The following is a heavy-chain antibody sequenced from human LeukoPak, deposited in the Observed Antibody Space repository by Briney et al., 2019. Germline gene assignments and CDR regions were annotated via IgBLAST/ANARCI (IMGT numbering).Heavy chain of an antibody. CDR3: ASLKRDYYYMDV. CDR1: GGSFSNYF. J-gene: IGHJ6*03. CDR2: INHSGTT. Sequence: SETLSLTCVVYGGSFSNYFLTWSRQPPGKGLEWIGEINHSGTTNYTPSLKSRVTISVDTSKNQFSLQMSSVTAADTAVYYCASLKRDYYYMDVWGKGTTVTISS. V-gene: IGHV4-34*01.